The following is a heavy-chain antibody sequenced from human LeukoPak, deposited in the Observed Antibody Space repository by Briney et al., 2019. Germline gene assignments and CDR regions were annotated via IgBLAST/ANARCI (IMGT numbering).Heavy chain of an antibody. J-gene: IGHJ4*02. D-gene: IGHD3-10*01. CDR1: GFTFSSYG. CDR3: AKNGDYYGSGSSEYYFDY. V-gene: IGHV3-30*02. CDR2: IRYDGSDK. Sequence: GGSLRLSCVASGFTFSSYGMHWVRQAPGKGLEWVAFIRYDGSDKYYADSVKGRFTISRDNSKNTLYLQMNSLRAEDTAVYYCAKNGDYYGSGSSEYYFDYWGQGTLVTVSS.